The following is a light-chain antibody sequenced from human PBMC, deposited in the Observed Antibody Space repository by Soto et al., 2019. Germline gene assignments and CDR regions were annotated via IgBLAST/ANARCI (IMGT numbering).Light chain of an antibody. CDR1: SSDVGAYNF. J-gene: IGLJ3*02. CDR2: EVT. CDR3: YSFAGSNTWV. Sequence: QSVPTQPASVSGSPGQSITISCTGTSSDVGAYNFVSWYQHHPGQAPKLMIYEVTNRPSGVSRRFSGSKSGNTASLTISGLQAEDEADYYCYSFAGSNTWVFGGGTKVTVL. V-gene: IGLV2-14*01.